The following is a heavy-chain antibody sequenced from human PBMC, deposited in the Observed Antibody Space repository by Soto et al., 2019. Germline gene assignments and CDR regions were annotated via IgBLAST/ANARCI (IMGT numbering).Heavy chain of an antibody. CDR2: IIPIFGTA. CDR3: ARRVEMATIHWYFDL. Sequence: QVQLVQSGAEVKKPGSSVKVSCKASGGTFSSYAISWVRQAPGQGLEWMGGIIPIFGTANYAQKFQGRVTITSDESTSTADMELSSLRSEDTAVYYCARRVEMATIHWYFDLWGRGTLVTVSS. V-gene: IGHV1-69*01. D-gene: IGHD5-12*01. CDR1: GGTFSSYA. J-gene: IGHJ2*01.